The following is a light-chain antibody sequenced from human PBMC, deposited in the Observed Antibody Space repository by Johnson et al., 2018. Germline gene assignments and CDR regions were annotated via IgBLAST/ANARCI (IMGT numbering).Light chain of an antibody. CDR2: ENN. CDR3: GTWDSSLSAGNV. V-gene: IGLV1-51*02. CDR1: SSNIGNNY. Sequence: QSVLTQPPSVSAAPGQKVTISCSGSSSNIGNNYVSWYQQLPGTAPKLLIYENNKRPSGIPDRFSGSKSGTLATLGITVLQTGDDADYYCGTWDSSLSAGNVFGTGTKVTVL. J-gene: IGLJ1*01.